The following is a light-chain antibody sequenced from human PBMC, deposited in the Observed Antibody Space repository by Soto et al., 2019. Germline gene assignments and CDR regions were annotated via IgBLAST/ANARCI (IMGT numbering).Light chain of an antibody. V-gene: IGLV2-8*01. CDR3: SSYAGSNNAYV. CDR1: SSDVGGYNY. Sequence: QSVLTQPPSASGSPGQSVTISCTGTSSDVGGYNYVSWYQQHPGKAPKLMIYEVSKRPSGVPDRFSGSKSGNTASLTVSGLQAEDEADYYGSSYAGSNNAYVFGTGTKLTVL. J-gene: IGLJ1*01. CDR2: EVS.